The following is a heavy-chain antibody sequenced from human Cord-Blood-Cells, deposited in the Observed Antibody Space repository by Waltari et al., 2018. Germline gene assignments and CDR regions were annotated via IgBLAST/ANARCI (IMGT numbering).Heavy chain of an antibody. CDR1: GGSISSYY. J-gene: IGHJ5*02. CDR2: IYYSGST. CDR3: ASQYYYDSSGYFWFDP. V-gene: IGHV4-59*01. D-gene: IGHD3-22*01. Sequence: QVQLQESGPGLVKPSETLSLTCTVPGGSISSYYWRWIRPPPGKGLEWIGYIYYSGSTNYNPSLKSRVTISVDTSKNQFSLKLSSVTAADTAVYYCASQYYYDSSGYFWFDPWGQGTLVTVSS.